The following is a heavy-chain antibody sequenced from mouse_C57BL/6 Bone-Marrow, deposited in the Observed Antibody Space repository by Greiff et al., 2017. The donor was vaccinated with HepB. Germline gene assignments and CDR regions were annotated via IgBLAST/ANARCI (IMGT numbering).Heavy chain of an antibody. V-gene: IGHV3-6*01. CDR3: AREEGLTGTDFDY. J-gene: IGHJ2*01. Sequence: VQLKQSGPGLVKPSQSLSLTCSVTGYSITSGYYWNWIRQFPGNKLEWMGYISYDGSNNYNPSLKNRIPITRDTSKNQFFLKLNSVTTEDTATYYCAREEGLTGTDFDYWGQGTTLTVSS. D-gene: IGHD4-1*01. CDR2: ISYDGSN. CDR1: GYSITSGYY.